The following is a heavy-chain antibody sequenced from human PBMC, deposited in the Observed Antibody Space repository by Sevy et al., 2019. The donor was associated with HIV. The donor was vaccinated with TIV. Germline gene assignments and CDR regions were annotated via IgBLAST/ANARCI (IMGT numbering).Heavy chain of an antibody. Sequence: GGSLRLSCTASGITLSTYAMKWVRQAPGKGLEWVSGIDDSGTKTYYADSVKGRFTISRDNTKNTVSLQLKSLRAEDTAVYYCAKDRYCSGGNCPLDYWGQGTLVTVSS. CDR1: GITLSTYA. J-gene: IGHJ4*02. CDR3: AKDRYCSGGNCPLDY. V-gene: IGHV3-23*01. CDR2: IDDSGTKT. D-gene: IGHD2-15*01.